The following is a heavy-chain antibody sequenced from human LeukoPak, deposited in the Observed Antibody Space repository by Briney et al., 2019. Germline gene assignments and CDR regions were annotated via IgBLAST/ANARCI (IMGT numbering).Heavy chain of an antibody. V-gene: IGHV1-69*05. CDR3: ARERSEYCSSTSCYNLDY. CDR1: GGTFSSYA. D-gene: IGHD2-2*02. J-gene: IGHJ4*02. Sequence: GASVKVSCKASGGTFSSYAISSVRQAPGQRLEWMGGIIHIFGTANYAQKFQGRVTTTTDESTSTTYMELSSLRSEDTAVYYCARERSEYCSSTSCYNLDYWGQGTLVTVSS. CDR2: IIHIFGTA.